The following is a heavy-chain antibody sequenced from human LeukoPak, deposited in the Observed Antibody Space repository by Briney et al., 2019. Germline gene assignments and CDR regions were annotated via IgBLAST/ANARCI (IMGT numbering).Heavy chain of an antibody. CDR3: AKDLHYNDGRWEFDP. J-gene: IGHJ5*02. D-gene: IGHD5-24*01. V-gene: IGHV3-23*01. CDR1: GFTFSTFA. Sequence: GGSLRLSCAASGFTFSTFAMTWVRQAPGKGLEWVSGAVGGGTTYYADSVKGRFTLSKDNSKKTVYLQMNSLRVEDTAIYYCAKDLHYNDGRWEFDPWGQGTLVTVSP. CDR2: AVGGGTT.